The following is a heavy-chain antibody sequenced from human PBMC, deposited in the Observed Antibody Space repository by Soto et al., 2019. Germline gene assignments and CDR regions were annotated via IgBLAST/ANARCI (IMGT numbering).Heavy chain of an antibody. D-gene: IGHD5-18*01. CDR2: ISGSGGST. Sequence: GGSLSLSCSASGFTFSIYAMSWVRQAPGKGLEWVSAISGSGGSTYYADSVKGRFTISRDNSKNTLYLQMNSLRAEDTAVYYCAGPGYSSQDYWGQGALVTVSS. V-gene: IGHV3-23*01. J-gene: IGHJ4*02. CDR3: AGPGYSSQDY. CDR1: GFTFSIYA.